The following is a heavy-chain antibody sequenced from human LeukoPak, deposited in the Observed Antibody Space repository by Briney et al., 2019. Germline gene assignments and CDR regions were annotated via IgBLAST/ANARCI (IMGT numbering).Heavy chain of an antibody. CDR2: IYHSGST. Sequence: PSETLSLTCTLSGGSISTYYWSWIRQPPGKGLEWIGYIYHSGSTNYSPSLKSRVTISVDTSKNQFSLKLSSVTAADTAVYYCARGGGYASPIGYWGQGALVTVSS. CDR3: ARGGGYASPIGY. V-gene: IGHV4-59*01. J-gene: IGHJ4*02. D-gene: IGHD5-12*01. CDR1: GGSISTYY.